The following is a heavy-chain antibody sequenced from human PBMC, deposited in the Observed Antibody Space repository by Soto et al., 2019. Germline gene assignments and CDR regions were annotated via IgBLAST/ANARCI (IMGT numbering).Heavy chain of an antibody. V-gene: IGHV3-21*01. CDR1: GFTFSRYS. D-gene: IGHD3-22*01. Sequence: EVQPVESGGGLVKPGGSLRLSCAASGFTFSRYSMNWVRQSPGKGLEWVSCISSSSNYIYYADSVKGRFTISRDNAKKSLYLQMNSLRAEDTAVYYCARAMDYDSSGYYEDLDYWGQGTLVTVSS. CDR2: ISSSSNYI. J-gene: IGHJ4*02. CDR3: ARAMDYDSSGYYEDLDY.